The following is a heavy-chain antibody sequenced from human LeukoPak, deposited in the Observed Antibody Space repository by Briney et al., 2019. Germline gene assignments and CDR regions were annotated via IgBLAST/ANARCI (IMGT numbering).Heavy chain of an antibody. D-gene: IGHD3-22*01. CDR2: ISGDGGST. Sequence: GGSLRLSCAASGFTFDDYAMHWVRQAPGKGLEWVSHISGDGGSTYYADSVKGRFTISRDNSKNSLYLQMNSLRTEDTALYYCAKELLHYYDSSGYYSYWGQGTLVTVSS. CDR1: GFTFDDYA. CDR3: AKELLHYYDSSGYYSY. V-gene: IGHV3-43*02. J-gene: IGHJ4*02.